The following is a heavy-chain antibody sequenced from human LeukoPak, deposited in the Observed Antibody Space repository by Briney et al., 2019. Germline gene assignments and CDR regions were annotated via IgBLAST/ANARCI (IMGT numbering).Heavy chain of an antibody. CDR2: SSAYNGNT. CDR3: ARAPMPPPYYYGSGSYDLHY. J-gene: IGHJ4*02. D-gene: IGHD3-10*01. Sequence: ASVKVCCKASGYTFTSYDISWVRQAPGQGLEWMGWSSAYNGNTNYAQKLQGRVTMTTDTSTSTAYMELRSLRSDDTAVYYCARAPMPPPYYYGSGSYDLHYWGQGTLVTVSS. CDR1: GYTFTSYD. V-gene: IGHV1-18*04.